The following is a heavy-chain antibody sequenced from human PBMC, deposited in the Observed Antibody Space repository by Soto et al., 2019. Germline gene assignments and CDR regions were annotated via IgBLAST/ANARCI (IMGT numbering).Heavy chain of an antibody. CDR3: ARLYCTNGVCYPPVYYYYGMDV. V-gene: IGHV4-39*01. Sequence: PSETLSLTCTVSGGSIGSSSYYWGWIRQPPGKGLEWIGSIYYSGSTYYNPSLKSRVTISVDTSKNQFSLKLSSVTAADTAVYYCARLYCTNGVCYPPVYYYYGMDVWGQGTTVTVSS. CDR2: IYYSGST. J-gene: IGHJ6*02. D-gene: IGHD2-8*01. CDR1: GGSIGSSSYY.